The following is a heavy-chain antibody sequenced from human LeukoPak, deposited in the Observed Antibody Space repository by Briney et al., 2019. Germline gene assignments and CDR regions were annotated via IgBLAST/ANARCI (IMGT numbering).Heavy chain of an antibody. CDR1: GGSISSSSYY. CDR2: IYYSGST. D-gene: IGHD2-2*01. J-gene: IGHJ6*02. Sequence: PSESLSLTCTVSGGSISSSSYYWGWIRQPPGKGLEWIGIIYYSGSTYYNPSLKSRVTISVDTSKNQFSLKLSSVTAADTAVYYCARGRYCSSTSCSKGLDYYYYGMDVWGQGTTVTVSS. V-gene: IGHV4-39*07. CDR3: ARGRYCSSTSCSKGLDYYYYGMDV.